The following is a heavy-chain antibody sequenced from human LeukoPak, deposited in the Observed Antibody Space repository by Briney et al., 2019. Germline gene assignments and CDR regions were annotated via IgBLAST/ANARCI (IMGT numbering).Heavy chain of an antibody. D-gene: IGHD2-21*02. CDR3: ARVSLAVTRDAFDI. V-gene: IGHV3-33*01. Sequence: GRSLRLSCAASGFTFSSYGMHWVRQAPGKGLEWVAVIWYDGSNKYYADSVKGRFTISRDNSKNTLYLQMNSLRAEDTAVYYCARVSLAVTRDAFDIWGQGTMVTVSS. J-gene: IGHJ3*02. CDR2: IWYDGSNK. CDR1: GFTFSSYG.